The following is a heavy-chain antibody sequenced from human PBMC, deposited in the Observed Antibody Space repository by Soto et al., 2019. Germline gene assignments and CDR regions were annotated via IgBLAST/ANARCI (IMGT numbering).Heavy chain of an antibody. CDR1: GFSLTTTEVG. V-gene: IGHV2-5*02. CDR3: ARRRADCVGSRCYHWLDP. CDR2: IYWDDDL. D-gene: IGHD2-15*01. Sequence: QITLRESGPTLVKPTQTLTLTCTFSGFSLTTTEVGVGWIRQPPGKALEWLGFIYWDDDLRYSPSLKSRLTIPKDTSNNQVVLTMTNVDPADTATYYCARRRADCVGSRCYHWLDPWGQGTLVTVSS. J-gene: IGHJ5*02.